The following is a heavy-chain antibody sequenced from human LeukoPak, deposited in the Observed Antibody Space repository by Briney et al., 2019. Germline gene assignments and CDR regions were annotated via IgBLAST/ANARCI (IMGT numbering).Heavy chain of an antibody. D-gene: IGHD6-13*01. CDR3: ARGYTSSRDFDY. CDR2: IYDGGDT. CDR1: GFSVNGDY. V-gene: IGHV3-53*03. Sequence: PGGSLRLSCAASGFSVNGDYMGWVRQAPGKGLEWVSVIYDGGDTYYADSVKGRFTISRDNAKNSLYLQMNSLRAEDTAVYYCARGYTSSRDFDYWGQGTLVTVSS. J-gene: IGHJ4*02.